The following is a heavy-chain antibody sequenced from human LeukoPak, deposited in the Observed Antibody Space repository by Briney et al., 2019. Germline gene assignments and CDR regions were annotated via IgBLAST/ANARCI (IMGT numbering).Heavy chain of an antibody. V-gene: IGHV3-48*03. CDR3: ARGNLWFGELVY. CDR1: GFTFSSYE. D-gene: IGHD3-10*01. Sequence: GGSLRLSCAASGFTFSSYEMNWVRQAPGKGLEWVSYISSSGSTIYYADSVKGRFTISRDNAKNSLYLQMNSLRAEDTAVYYCARGNLWFGELVYWGQGTLVTVSS. CDR2: ISSSGSTI. J-gene: IGHJ4*02.